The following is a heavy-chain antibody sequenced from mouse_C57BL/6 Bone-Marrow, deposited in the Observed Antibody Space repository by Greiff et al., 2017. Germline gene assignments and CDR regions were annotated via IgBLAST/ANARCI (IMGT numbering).Heavy chain of an antibody. Sequence: EVQLQQSGAELVKPGASVKLSCTASGFTFKDDCMPWVKQRPDQGLEWIGSIDPGNGDTDYASNFQGKATITADTASNTAYLQLSSLTSEDTAVYYCTLPCSFDFWGRGTTLTVSS. CDR3: TLPCSFDF. CDR1: GFTFKDDC. CDR2: IDPGNGDT. J-gene: IGHJ2*01. V-gene: IGHV14-4*01.